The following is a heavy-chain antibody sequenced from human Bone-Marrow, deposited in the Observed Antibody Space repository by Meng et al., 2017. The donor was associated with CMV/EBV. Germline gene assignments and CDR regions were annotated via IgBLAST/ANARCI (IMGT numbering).Heavy chain of an antibody. J-gene: IGHJ5*02. CDR3: ARGGLYSSSWYDP. Sequence: GSLRLSCTVSGGSISSSSYYWGWIRQPPGKGLEWIGSIYYSGSTYYNPSLKSRVTISVDTSKNQFSLKLSSVTAADTAVYYCARGGLYSSSWYDPWGQGTLVTVSS. D-gene: IGHD6-13*01. CDR1: GGSISSSSYY. CDR2: IYYSGST. V-gene: IGHV4-39*01.